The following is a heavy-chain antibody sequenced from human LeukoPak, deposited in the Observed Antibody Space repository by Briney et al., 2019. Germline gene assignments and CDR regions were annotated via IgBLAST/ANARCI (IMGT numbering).Heavy chain of an antibody. D-gene: IGHD2-2*01. CDR3: ARDGAAANAFDI. J-gene: IGHJ3*02. CDR2: IIPIFGTA. CDR1: GGTFSSYA. V-gene: IGHV1-69*13. Sequence: PVKVSCKASGGTFSSYAISWVRQAPGQGLEWMGGIIPIFGTANYAQKFQGRVTITADESTSTAYMELSSLRSEDTAVYYCARDGAAANAFDIWGQGTMVTVSS.